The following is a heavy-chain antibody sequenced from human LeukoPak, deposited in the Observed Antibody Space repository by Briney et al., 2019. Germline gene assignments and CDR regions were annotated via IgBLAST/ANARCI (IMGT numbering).Heavy chain of an antibody. CDR3: ARESIAARHGNDAFDI. CDR2: INPNSGGT. CDR1: GYTFTGYY. V-gene: IGHV1-2*02. J-gene: IGHJ3*02. Sequence: ASVKVSCKASGYTFTGYYMHWVRQAPGQGLEWMGWINPNSGGTNYAQKFQGRVTITADKSTSTAYMELSSLRSEDTAVYYCARESIAARHGNDAFDIWGQGTMVTVSS. D-gene: IGHD6-6*01.